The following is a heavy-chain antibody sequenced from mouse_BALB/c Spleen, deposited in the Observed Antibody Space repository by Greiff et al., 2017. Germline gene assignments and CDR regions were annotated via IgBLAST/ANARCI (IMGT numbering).Heavy chain of an antibody. Sequence: QVQLQQSGAELAKPGASVKMSCKASGYTFTSYWMHWVKQRPGQGLEWIGYINPSTGYTEYNQKFKDKATLTADKSSSTAYMQLSSLTSEDSAVYYCARGQLGPWFAYWGQGTLVTVSA. J-gene: IGHJ3*01. CDR3: ARGQLGPWFAY. CDR1: GYTFTSYW. V-gene: IGHV1-7*01. CDR2: INPSTGYT. D-gene: IGHD3-2*01.